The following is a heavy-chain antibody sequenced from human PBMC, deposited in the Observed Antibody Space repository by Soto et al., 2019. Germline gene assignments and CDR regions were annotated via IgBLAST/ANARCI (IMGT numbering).Heavy chain of an antibody. CDR3: ARDHSSSWYHGNWFDP. CDR1: GFTFSDYY. J-gene: IGHJ5*02. V-gene: IGHV3-11*06. Sequence: QVQLVESGGGLVKPGGSLRLSCAASGFTFSDYYMSWIRQAPGKGLEWVSYISSSSSYTNYADSVKGRFTISRDNAKNSLYLQMNSLRDEDTGVYYCARDHSSSWYHGNWFDPWGQGTLVTVSS. D-gene: IGHD6-13*01. CDR2: ISSSSSYT.